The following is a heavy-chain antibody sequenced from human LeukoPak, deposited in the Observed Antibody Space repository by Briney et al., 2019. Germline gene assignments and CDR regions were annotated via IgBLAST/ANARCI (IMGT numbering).Heavy chain of an antibody. D-gene: IGHD4-17*01. V-gene: IGHV3-53*01. Sequence: PGGSLRLSCAASGFSVSSNYMSCVRQAPGKGLEWVSIIYSGGSTYYADSVKGRFTISRDNSKNTLYLQMNSLRAEDTAVYYCARHLSGDDIWGQGTMVTVSS. CDR1: GFSVSSNY. CDR3: ARHLSGDDI. CDR2: IYSGGST. J-gene: IGHJ3*02.